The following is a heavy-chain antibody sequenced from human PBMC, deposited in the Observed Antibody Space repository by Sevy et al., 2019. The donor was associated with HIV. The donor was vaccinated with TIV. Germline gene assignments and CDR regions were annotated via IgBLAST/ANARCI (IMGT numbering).Heavy chain of an antibody. J-gene: IGHJ4*02. CDR2: INPNSGGT. V-gene: IGHV1-2*04. Sequence: ASVKVSCKASGYTFTGYYMHWVRQAPGQGLEWMRWINPNSGGTNYAQKFQGWVTMTRDTSISTAYMELSRLRSDDTAVRCCAREKVYRIAARHFDYWGQGTLVTVSS. D-gene: IGHD6-6*01. CDR3: AREKVYRIAARHFDY. CDR1: GYTFTGYY.